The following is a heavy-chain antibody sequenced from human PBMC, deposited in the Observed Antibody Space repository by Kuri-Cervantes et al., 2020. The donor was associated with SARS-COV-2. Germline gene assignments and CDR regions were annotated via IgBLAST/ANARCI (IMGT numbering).Heavy chain of an antibody. Sequence: GESLKISCSASGFNFCRSDMHWVRQAPGKGLEWVAVISYDGKKKRCMASGKGRFTISRDNSQNTLYLQMQSLRSEDTGMYYCATDRDGFHDFWGQGTLVTVSS. V-gene: IGHV3-30*03. D-gene: IGHD3-10*01. CDR3: ATDRDGFHDF. CDR1: GFNFCRSD. J-gene: IGHJ4*02. CDR2: ISYDGKKK.